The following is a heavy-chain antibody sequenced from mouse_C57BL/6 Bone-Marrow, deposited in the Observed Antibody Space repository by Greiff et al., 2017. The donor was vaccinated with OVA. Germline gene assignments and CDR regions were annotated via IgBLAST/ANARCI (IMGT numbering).Heavy chain of an antibody. CDR2: INPSTGGT. D-gene: IGHD2-12*01. CDR3: AVTYYFDD. V-gene: IGHV1-42*01. CDR1: GYSFTGYY. J-gene: IGHJ2*01. Sequence: VQLQQSGPELVKPGASVKISCKASGYSFTGYYMNWVKQSPEKSLEWIGEINPSTGGTTYNQKFKAKATLTVDKSSSTAYMQLKSLTSEDSAVYYCAVTYYFDDWGQGTTLTVSS.